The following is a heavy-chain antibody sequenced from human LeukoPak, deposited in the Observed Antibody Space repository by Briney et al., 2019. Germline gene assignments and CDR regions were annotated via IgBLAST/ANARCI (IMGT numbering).Heavy chain of an antibody. CDR1: GFTFRSHA. D-gene: IGHD2-21*01. V-gene: IGHV3-23*01. Sequence: GGSLRLSCVGYGFTFRSHAMSWVRRAPEKGLEFVSGIYENGGTTYYADSVKGRFSISRDNSKNTLYLQMDSLRGEDTAVYYCAKDFRIGYSAHFDYWGQGALVTVSS. J-gene: IGHJ4*02. CDR2: IYENGGTT. CDR3: AKDFRIGYSAHFDY.